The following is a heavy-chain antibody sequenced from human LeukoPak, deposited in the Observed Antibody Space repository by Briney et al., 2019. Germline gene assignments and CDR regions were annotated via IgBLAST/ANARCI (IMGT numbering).Heavy chain of an antibody. CDR3: ARGGSFRLYYYDSSVNGAFDI. D-gene: IGHD3-22*01. CDR2: ISGSGGSP. V-gene: IGHV3-23*01. Sequence: GGSLRLSCAASGFTFSSYAMGWVRQAPGKGLEWVSGISGSGGSPYYADSVKGRFTISRDNSKNTLYLQMNSLRAEDTAVYYCARGGSFRLYYYDSSVNGAFDIWGQGTMVTVSS. J-gene: IGHJ3*02. CDR1: GFTFSSYA.